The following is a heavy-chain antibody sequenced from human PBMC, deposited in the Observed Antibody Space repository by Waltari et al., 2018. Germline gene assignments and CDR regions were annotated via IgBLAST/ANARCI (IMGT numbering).Heavy chain of an antibody. V-gene: IGHV1-69*04. J-gene: IGHJ5*02. D-gene: IGHD3-10*01. CDR3: ARSRGTMVQGVTGNWFDP. CDR1: GGTFSSYA. CDR2: IIPILGIA. Sequence: QVQLVQSGAEVKKPGSSVKVSCKASGGTFSSYAISWVRQAPGQGLEWMGGIIPILGIANYAQKFQGRVTITADESTSTAYMELSSLRSEDTAVYYCARSRGTMVQGVTGNWFDPWGQGTLVTVSS.